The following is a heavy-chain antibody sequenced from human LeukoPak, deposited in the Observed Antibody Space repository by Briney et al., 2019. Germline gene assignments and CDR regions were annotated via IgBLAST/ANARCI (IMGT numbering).Heavy chain of an antibody. CDR1: XYY. V-gene: IGHV4-4*07. CDR2: IYISGST. CDR3: GXXXXXXXXXXXXXXXXXXMDV. Sequence: XYYXSWIRQPAGXGLXWIGRIYISGSTNYNPSLKSRVTISVDKSKNQFSLKLRSVTAADTAVYYCGXXXXXXXXXXXXXXXXXXMDVXGXGXXVTVSS. J-gene: IGHJ6*03.